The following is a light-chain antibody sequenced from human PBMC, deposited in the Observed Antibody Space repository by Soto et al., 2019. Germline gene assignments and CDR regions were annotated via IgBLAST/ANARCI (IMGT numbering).Light chain of an antibody. CDR3: QHYSNYEWT. CDR1: QNISTW. CDR2: KAS. J-gene: IGKJ1*01. Sequence: DIQMTQSPSALSASVGDRVTITCRASQNISTWLAWYQQKPGKAPNLLIYKASSLERGVPSRFSGSGSGTEFTLTITSLQPDDFATYYCQHYSNYEWTFGQGTKVEFK. V-gene: IGKV1-5*03.